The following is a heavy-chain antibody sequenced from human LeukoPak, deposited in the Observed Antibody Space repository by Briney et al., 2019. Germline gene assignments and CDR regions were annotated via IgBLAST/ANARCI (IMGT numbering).Heavy chain of an antibody. Sequence: SETLSLTCTVSRGAVTSGGYSWNWIRQPPGKGLEWIGYISDRGPAYYNPSLKSRFTISVDRPKNQFFLTVTSVTAADTAVYFCARSRQASGLLGSWGQGTLVAVSS. D-gene: IGHD3-10*01. CDR3: ARSRQASGLLGS. CDR2: ISDRGPA. V-gene: IGHV4-30-2*01. CDR1: RGAVTSGGYS. J-gene: IGHJ5*01.